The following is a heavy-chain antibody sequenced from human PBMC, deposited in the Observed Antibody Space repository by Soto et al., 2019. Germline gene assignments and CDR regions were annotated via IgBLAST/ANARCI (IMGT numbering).Heavy chain of an antibody. J-gene: IGHJ4*02. CDR3: ARDGFYCSSTSCYRRRSWYRFDY. Sequence: SETLSLTCAVYGGSFSGYYWSWIRQPPGKGLEWIGEINHSGSTNYNPSLKSRVTISIDTSKSQISLKLSSVTAADTAVYYCARDGFYCSSTSCYRRRSWYRFDYWGQGTLVTVSS. V-gene: IGHV4-34*01. CDR1: GGSFSGYY. D-gene: IGHD2-2*01. CDR2: INHSGST.